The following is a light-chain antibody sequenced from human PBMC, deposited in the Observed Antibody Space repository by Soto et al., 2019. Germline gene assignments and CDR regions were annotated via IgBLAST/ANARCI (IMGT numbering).Light chain of an antibody. J-gene: IGKJ5*01. V-gene: IGKV1-9*01. CDR2: AAS. CDR3: QQSYSTPSIT. CDR1: QDLSGY. Sequence: IQLTQSTSSLSASVGHRVTITCLASQDLSGYLAWYQQKPGKAPKLLIYAASTLQSGVPSRFSGSGSETDFTLTISSLQPEDFATYYCQQSYSTPSITFGQRRLLEVK.